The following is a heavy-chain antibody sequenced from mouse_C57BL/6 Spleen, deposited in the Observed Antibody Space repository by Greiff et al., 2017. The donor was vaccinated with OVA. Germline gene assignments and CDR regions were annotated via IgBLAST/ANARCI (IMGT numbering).Heavy chain of an antibody. D-gene: IGHD1-1*01. CDR1: GYAFGSYW. CDR2: IYPGEGDT. J-gene: IGHJ2*01. CDR3: ARRGYYYGSSFDY. V-gene: IGHV1-80*01. Sequence: QVQLQQSGAELVKPGASGKISGKASGYAFGSYWLNGVKQRPGRGLEWIGQIYPGEGDTNYNGKFKGKATLTADTSSSTAYMQLSSLTSEDSAVYFCARRGYYYGSSFDYWGQGTTLTVSS.